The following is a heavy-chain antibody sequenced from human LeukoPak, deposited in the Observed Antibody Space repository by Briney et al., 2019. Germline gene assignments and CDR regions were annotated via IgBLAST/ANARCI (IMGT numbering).Heavy chain of an antibody. CDR1: GFTFSSYA. CDR2: IYSGGST. D-gene: IGHD4-23*01. Sequence: GGSLRLSCAASGFTFSSYAMSWVRQAPGKGLEWVSVIYSGGSTYYADSVKGRFTISRDNSKNTLYLQMNSLRAEDTVVYYCARDNGGNTGLGAFDIWGQGTMVTVSS. V-gene: IGHV3-53*01. CDR3: ARDNGGNTGLGAFDI. J-gene: IGHJ3*02.